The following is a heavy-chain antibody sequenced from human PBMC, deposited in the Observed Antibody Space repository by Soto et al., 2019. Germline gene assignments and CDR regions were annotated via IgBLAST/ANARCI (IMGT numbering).Heavy chain of an antibody. CDR2: IWYDGSNK. J-gene: IGHJ4*02. CDR1: GFTFSSYG. V-gene: IGHV3-33*01. Sequence: QVQLVESGGGVVQPGRSLRLSCAASGFTFSSYGMHWVRQAPGKGLEWVAVIWYDGSNKYYADSVKGRFTNSRDNSKNTLYLQMNSLRAEDTAVYYCARDGEFGGFDYWGQGTLVTVSS. D-gene: IGHD3-16*01. CDR3: ARDGEFGGFDY.